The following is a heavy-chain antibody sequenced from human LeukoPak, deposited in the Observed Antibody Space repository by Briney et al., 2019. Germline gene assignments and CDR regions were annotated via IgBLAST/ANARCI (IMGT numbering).Heavy chain of an antibody. CDR2: IIPIFGTA. D-gene: IGHD3-10*01. CDR3: ARGGYYYGSGSYYNKAWYYYYYMDV. Sequence: SVKVSCKASGYTFTNYAMNWVRQAPGQGLEWMGGIIPIFGTANYAQKFQGRVTITADESTSTAYMELSSLRSEDTAVYYCARGGYYYGSGSYYNKAWYYYYYMDVWGKGTTVTISS. CDR1: GYTFTNYA. V-gene: IGHV1-69*13. J-gene: IGHJ6*03.